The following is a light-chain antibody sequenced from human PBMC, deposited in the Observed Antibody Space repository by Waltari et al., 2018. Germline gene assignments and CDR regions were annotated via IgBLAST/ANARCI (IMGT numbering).Light chain of an antibody. CDR2: EVS. CDR3: SSHTSTVPHV. V-gene: IGLV2-14*03. Sequence: QSALTQPASVSGSPGQSITISCTGTSNDVGGYGYVSWYQQFPGRAPKLIIYEVSYRPSGILTRCSGSKSGNTASLTISGLQADDEADYYCSSHTSTVPHVFGTGTRVTV. J-gene: IGLJ1*01. CDR1: SNDVGGYGY.